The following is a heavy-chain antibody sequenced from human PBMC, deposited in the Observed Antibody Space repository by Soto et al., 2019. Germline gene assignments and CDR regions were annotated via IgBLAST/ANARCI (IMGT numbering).Heavy chain of an antibody. J-gene: IGHJ4*02. CDR1: GSTFSSYE. D-gene: IGHD2-2*01. CDR2: ISSGGDSS. CDR3: ARVYCSTTTCHVQAFDS. V-gene: IGHV3-48*03. Sequence: LRLSCAASGSTFSSYEMNWVRQAPGKTLEWVLYISSGGDSSYYADSVKGRFTISRDNAKNSLYLQMNSLRVEDTAVYYRARVYCSTTTCHVQAFDSWGQGTLVTVSS.